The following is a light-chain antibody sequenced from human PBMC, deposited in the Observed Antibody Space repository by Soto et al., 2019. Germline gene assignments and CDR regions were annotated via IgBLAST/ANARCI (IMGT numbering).Light chain of an antibody. CDR1: QSISSW. CDR3: QQYNSYSVT. Sequence: DSQMTQSPSTLSASVGDRVTITCRASQSISSWLAWYQQKPGKAPKLLIYDASSLESGVPSRFSGSGSGTEFTLTISSLQPDDFATYYCQQYNSYSVTFGQGTKVDIK. CDR2: DAS. J-gene: IGKJ2*01. V-gene: IGKV1-5*01.